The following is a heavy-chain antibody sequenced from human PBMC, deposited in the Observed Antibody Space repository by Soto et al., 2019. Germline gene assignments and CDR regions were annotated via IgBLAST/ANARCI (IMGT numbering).Heavy chain of an antibody. CDR1: GFTLSRYS. Sequence: GRSLRLSCAASGFTLSRYSMNWVRPAPGRGLEWGSFISDTTISIYYAYSVRCRFTISRDNAKNSLYLQMNGLRAEDTAVYYCARSLPINVIVFEYWRQRSVVTVSS. V-gene: IGHV3-48*01. CDR3: ARSLPINVIVFEY. D-gene: IGHD2-15*01. J-gene: IGHJ4*02. CDR2: ISDTTISI.